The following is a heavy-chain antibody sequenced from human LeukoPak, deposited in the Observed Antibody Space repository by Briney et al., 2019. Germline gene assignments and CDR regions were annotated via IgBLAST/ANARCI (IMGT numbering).Heavy chain of an antibody. J-gene: IGHJ6*03. V-gene: IGHV3-74*01. D-gene: IGHD3-3*01. Sequence: SGGSLRLSCAASGFTFSSYWMLWVRQAPGKGLVWVSRINSDGSSTSYADSVKGRFTISRDNAKNTLYLQMNSLRAEDTAVYYCARGDTNYYNYYMDVWGKGTTVTVSS. CDR1: GFTFSSYW. CDR3: ARGDTNYYNYYMDV. CDR2: INSDGSST.